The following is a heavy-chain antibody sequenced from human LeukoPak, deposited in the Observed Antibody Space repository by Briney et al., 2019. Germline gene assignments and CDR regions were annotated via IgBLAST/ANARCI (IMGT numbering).Heavy chain of an antibody. Sequence: ASVKVSCKASGCTFTSYAMRWVRQAPGQRLEWMGWINAGNGNTKYSQKFQGRVTITRDTSASTAYMELSSLRSEDTAVYYCARDQLWFGDNWFDPWGQGTLVTVSS. CDR3: ARDQLWFGDNWFDP. V-gene: IGHV1-3*01. CDR2: INAGNGNT. J-gene: IGHJ5*02. CDR1: GCTFTSYA. D-gene: IGHD3-10*01.